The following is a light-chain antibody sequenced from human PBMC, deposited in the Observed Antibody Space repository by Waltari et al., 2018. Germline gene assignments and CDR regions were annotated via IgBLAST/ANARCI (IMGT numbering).Light chain of an antibody. CDR3: QQQASWPNT. CDR1: QSVSNY. CDR2: GTY. V-gene: IGKV3-11*01. J-gene: IGKJ2*01. Sequence: EIVLTQSPATLSLSPGEGATLSCRASQSVSNYLAWYQQKPGQAPRLLIYGTYTRATAITARFSGSGSGTDFTLTISSLEPEDFAVYYRQQQASWPNTFGQGTKLEIK.